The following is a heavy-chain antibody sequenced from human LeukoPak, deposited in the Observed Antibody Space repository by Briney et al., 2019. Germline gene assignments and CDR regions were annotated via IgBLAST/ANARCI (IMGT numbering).Heavy chain of an antibody. Sequence: PSETLSLTCTVSGGSISSYYWSWIRQPPGKGLEWIGYIYYSGSTNYNPSLKSRVTISVDTSRNQFSLRLSSVTAADTAVYYCARVTGYVMEDYFDYWGQGTPVTVSS. D-gene: IGHD6-13*01. V-gene: IGHV4-59*01. J-gene: IGHJ4*02. CDR3: ARVTGYVMEDYFDY. CDR1: GGSISSYY. CDR2: IYYSGST.